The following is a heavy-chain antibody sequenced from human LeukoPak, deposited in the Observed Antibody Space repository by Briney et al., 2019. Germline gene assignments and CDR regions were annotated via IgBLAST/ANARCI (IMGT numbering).Heavy chain of an antibody. Sequence: GGSLGLSCAASGFTFTSYAMYWVRQAPGKGLEWVSGIFGSGGNPHYADSVQGRFTISRDNYQNTVYLQMNSLRAEDTATYYCAKDAIPRNSIWDYFDYWGQGDLVIVSS. CDR1: GFTFTSYA. J-gene: IGHJ4*02. D-gene: IGHD4-23*01. V-gene: IGHV3-23*01. CDR3: AKDAIPRNSIWDYFDY. CDR2: IFGSGGNP.